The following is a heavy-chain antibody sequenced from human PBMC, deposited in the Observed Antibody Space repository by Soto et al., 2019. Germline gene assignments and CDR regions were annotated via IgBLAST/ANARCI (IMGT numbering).Heavy chain of an antibody. CDR1: VFTFSSYG. CDR2: ISYDGSNK. J-gene: IGHJ6*02. CDR3: AKCIGVPAASCGMDV. V-gene: IGHV3-30*18. D-gene: IGHD2-2*01. Sequence: SCAASVFTFSSYGMHWVRQAPGKGLEWVAVISYDGSNKYYADSVKGRFTISRDNSKNTLYLQMNSLRAEDTAVYYCAKCIGVPAASCGMDVWGQGTTVTVSS.